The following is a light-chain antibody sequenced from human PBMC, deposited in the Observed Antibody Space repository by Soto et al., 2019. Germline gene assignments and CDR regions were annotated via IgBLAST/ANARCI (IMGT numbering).Light chain of an antibody. V-gene: IGKV3-15*01. CDR2: GAS. CDR1: QSVSSN. CDR3: QQYNKWPLT. J-gene: IGKJ4*01. Sequence: EIVMTQSPATLTVSLGEIATVCCRASQSVSSNLAWYQQKPGPAPRLIIYGASTRATGIPARFSGSGSGTVSTLTISSLQSADVAVYHCQQYNKWPLTLGGGTKVDI.